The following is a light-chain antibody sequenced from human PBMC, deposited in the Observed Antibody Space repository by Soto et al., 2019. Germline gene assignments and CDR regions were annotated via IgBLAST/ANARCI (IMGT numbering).Light chain of an antibody. V-gene: IGKV3-15*01. CDR3: QQYNNWHTLT. CDR2: GAS. J-gene: IGKJ4*01. Sequence: EIVLTQSPATLSLSPGERATVSCRASQSVSSNLAWYQQKPGQAPRLLIYGASTRATGIPARFSGSGSGTEFTLTISSLKSEDFAVYYCQQYNNWHTLTFGGGTKVDIK. CDR1: QSVSSN.